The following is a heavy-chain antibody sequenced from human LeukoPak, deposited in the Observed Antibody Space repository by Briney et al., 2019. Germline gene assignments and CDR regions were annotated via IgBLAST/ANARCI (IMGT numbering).Heavy chain of an antibody. J-gene: IGHJ5*02. Sequence: ASVKVSCKVSGYTLTELSMHWVRQAPGKGLEWMGGFDPEDGETIYAQKFQGRVTMTEDTSTDTAYMELSSLRSEDTAVYYCATVGAAAGTYGWFDPWGQGTLVTVSS. CDR3: ATVGAAAGTYGWFDP. CDR2: FDPEDGET. V-gene: IGHV1-24*01. D-gene: IGHD6-13*01. CDR1: GYTLTELS.